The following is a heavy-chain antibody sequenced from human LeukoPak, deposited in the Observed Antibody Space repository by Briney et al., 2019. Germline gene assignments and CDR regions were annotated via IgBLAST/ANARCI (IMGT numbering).Heavy chain of an antibody. J-gene: IGHJ3*02. CDR1: GFTVSSNY. D-gene: IGHD5-18*01. CDR3: AKGAGYSYGEDAFDI. V-gene: IGHV3-66*02. Sequence: PGGSLRLSCAASGFTVSSNYMSWVRQAPGKGLEWVSVIYSGGSTYYADSVKGRFTISRDNSKNTLYLQMNSLRAEDTAVYYCAKGAGYSYGEDAFDIWGQGTMVTVSS. CDR2: IYSGGST.